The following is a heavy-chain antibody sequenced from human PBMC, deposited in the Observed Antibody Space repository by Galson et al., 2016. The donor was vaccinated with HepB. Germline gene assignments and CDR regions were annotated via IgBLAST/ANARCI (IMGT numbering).Heavy chain of an antibody. D-gene: IGHD1-26*01. CDR2: IYYDGSNK. J-gene: IGHJ4*02. CDR3: ARESLPRGAGGLDY. Sequence: SLRLSCAASGFTFSSYGMHWVRQAPGKGLEWVTFIYYDGSNKYYADSVKGRFTISRDKSKNTLSLQMNSLRTEDTALYYCARESLPRGAGGLDYWGQGALVTVSS. CDR1: GFTFSSYG. V-gene: IGHV3-30*02.